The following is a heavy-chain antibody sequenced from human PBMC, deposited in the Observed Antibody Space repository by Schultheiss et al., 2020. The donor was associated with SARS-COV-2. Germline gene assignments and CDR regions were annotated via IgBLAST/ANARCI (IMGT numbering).Heavy chain of an antibody. CDR2: ISSDGSNR. CDR3: ARDLLRYFDWSYYYYGMDV. D-gene: IGHD3-9*01. Sequence: GGSLRLSCAASGFTFSSYALHWVRQAPGKGLEWVAVISSDGSNRYCADSVKGRFTISRDNSKNTLYLQMNSLRAEDTAVYYCARDLLRYFDWSYYYYGMDVWGQGTTVTVSS. J-gene: IGHJ6*02. V-gene: IGHV3-30*04. CDR1: GFTFSSYA.